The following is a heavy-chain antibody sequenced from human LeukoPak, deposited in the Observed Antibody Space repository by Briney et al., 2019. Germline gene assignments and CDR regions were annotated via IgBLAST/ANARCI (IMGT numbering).Heavy chain of an antibody. J-gene: IGHJ4*02. CDR2: IRQDGSDK. Sequence: GGSLRLSCAASGFTFSSNWMSWVRQAPGKGLEWVANIRQDGSDKYYMDSVKGRFTISRDNAKNSLSLQMNSLRVEDTAAYYCARDRDCGDGGCYPHFDYWGQGIRVTVSS. D-gene: IGHD2-15*01. V-gene: IGHV3-7*01. CDR3: ARDRDCGDGGCYPHFDY. CDR1: GFTFSSNW.